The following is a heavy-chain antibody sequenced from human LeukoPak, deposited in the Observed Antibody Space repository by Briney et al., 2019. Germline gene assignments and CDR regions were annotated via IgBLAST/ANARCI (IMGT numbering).Heavy chain of an antibody. D-gene: IGHD2-2*01. J-gene: IGHJ5*02. CDR1: GYTFTGYY. CDR3: ASELGYCSSTSCSPEGRKNWFDP. CDR2: INPNSGGT. Sequence: ASVKVSCKASGYTFTGYYMHWVRQAPGQGLEWMGWINPNSGGTNYAQKFQGRVTMTRDTSISTAYMELSRLRSDDTAVYYCASELGYCSSTSCSPEGRKNWFDPWGQGTPVTVSS. V-gene: IGHV1-2*02.